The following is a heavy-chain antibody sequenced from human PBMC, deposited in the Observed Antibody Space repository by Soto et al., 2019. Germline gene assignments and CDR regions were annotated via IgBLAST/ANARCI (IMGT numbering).Heavy chain of an antibody. J-gene: IGHJ4*02. D-gene: IGHD3-22*01. CDR3: AGSGSSGYYLDY. CDR2: ISAYNGNT. Sequence: QVQLVQSGAEVKEPGASVKVSCKASGYTFTSYGLNWVRQAPGQGLEWMGWISAYNGNTNYAQKFQGRVTMTTDTSTSPPYMEVRSLRSDDTAVYYCAGSGSSGYYLDYWGQGPLVTVSA. CDR1: GYTFTSYG. V-gene: IGHV1-18*01.